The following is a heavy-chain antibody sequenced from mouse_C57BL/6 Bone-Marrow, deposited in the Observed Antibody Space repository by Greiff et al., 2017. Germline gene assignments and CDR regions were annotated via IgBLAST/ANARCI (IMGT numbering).Heavy chain of an antibody. J-gene: IGHJ4*01. V-gene: IGHV1-22*01. CDR2: INPNNGGT. CDR1: GYTFTDYN. Sequence: LKQSGPELVKPGASVKMSCKASGYTFTDYNMHWVKQSHGKSLEWIGYINPNNGGTSYNQKFKGKATLTVNKSSSTAYMELRSLTSEDSAVYYCARPKLGRYAMDYWGQGTSVTVSS. D-gene: IGHD4-1*01. CDR3: ARPKLGRYAMDY.